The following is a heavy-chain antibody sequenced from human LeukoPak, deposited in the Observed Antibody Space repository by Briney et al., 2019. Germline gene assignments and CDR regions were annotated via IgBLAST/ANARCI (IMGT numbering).Heavy chain of an antibody. Sequence: GGSLRLSCAASGLPFTNYWMSWVRQAPGKGLEWVANIKRDGNEKYYVDSVKGRFTISRDNAKNSLYLQMNSLRAEDTAIYYCARGHHYYYDSSGYYFEDYWGQGTLVTVSS. V-gene: IGHV3-7*01. CDR3: ARGHHYYYDSSGYYFEDY. CDR2: IKRDGNEK. CDR1: GLPFTNYW. D-gene: IGHD3-22*01. J-gene: IGHJ4*02.